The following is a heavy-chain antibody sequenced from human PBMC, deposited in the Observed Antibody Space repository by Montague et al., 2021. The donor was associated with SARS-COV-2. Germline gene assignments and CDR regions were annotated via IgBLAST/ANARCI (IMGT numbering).Heavy chain of an antibody. Sequence: SETLSLTCTVSGGSISGFYWSWIRQPPGKGLEWIGYNYYSGSTKXNPSLESRVAVSVDRSKNQVSLKLTSVTAADTAVYYCARLLRSCTNGVCRTYYYYALDVWGQGTTVTVSS. CDR3: ARLLRSCTNGVCRTYYYYALDV. CDR2: NYYSGST. CDR1: GGSISGFY. V-gene: IGHV4-59*01. D-gene: IGHD2-8*01. J-gene: IGHJ6*02.